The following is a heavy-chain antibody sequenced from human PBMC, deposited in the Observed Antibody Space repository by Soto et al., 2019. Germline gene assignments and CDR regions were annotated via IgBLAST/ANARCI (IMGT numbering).Heavy chain of an antibody. D-gene: IGHD3-10*01. CDR3: ARVSSPRVRGVMSARSPLGYYYGMDV. CDR1: GGSFNGYY. J-gene: IGHJ6*02. Sequence: SETLSLTCAVYGGSFNGYYWRWILHPPGKGIEWIGEIKHSGRTNYNPSLKSRVTISVDTSKNQFSLKLSSVTAADTAVYYCARVSSPRVRGVMSARSPLGYYYGMDVWGQGTTVTVSS. V-gene: IGHV4-34*01. CDR2: IKHSGRT.